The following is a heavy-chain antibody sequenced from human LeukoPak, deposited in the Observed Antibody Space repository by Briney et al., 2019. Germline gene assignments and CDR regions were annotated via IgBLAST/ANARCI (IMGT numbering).Heavy chain of an antibody. V-gene: IGHV3-30-3*01. J-gene: IGHJ4*02. CDR1: GFTFSSYA. CDR3: ARGGYYHN. D-gene: IGHD3-9*01. Sequence: GGSLRLSCAASGFTFSSYAMHWVRQAPGKGLEWVAVISYDGSNKYYADSAKGRFTISRDNSKNTLYLQMNSLRAEDTAVYYCARGGYYHNWGQGTLVTVSS. CDR2: ISYDGSNK.